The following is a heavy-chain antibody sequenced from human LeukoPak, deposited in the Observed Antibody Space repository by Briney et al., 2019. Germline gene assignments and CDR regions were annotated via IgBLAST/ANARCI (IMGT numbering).Heavy chain of an antibody. D-gene: IGHD6-13*01. CDR2: IYADDSDT. J-gene: IGHJ5*02. CDR1: GYSFTNYW. Sequence: GESLKISCRGSGYSFTNYWIGWVRQMPGKGPEWMGIIYADDSDTRYSPSFQGQVTISADKSTSTVYLQWTSLKASDTAMYYCARGVYRAANWRLNWFDPWGQGTLVTVSS. CDR3: ARGVYRAANWRLNWFDP. V-gene: IGHV5-51*01.